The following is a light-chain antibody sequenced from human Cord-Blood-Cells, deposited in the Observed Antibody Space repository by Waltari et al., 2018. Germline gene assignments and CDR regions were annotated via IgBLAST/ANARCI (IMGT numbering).Light chain of an antibody. CDR2: WAS. V-gene: IGKV4-1*01. CDR1: QSVLYSSNNKNY. CDR3: QQYYSTPLT. J-gene: IGKJ4*01. Sequence: DIVLTQSPDSLAVSLGERDTTHCKSSQSVLYSSNNKNYLALYQQKPGQPPKLLIYWASTRKSGVPDRFSGSGSGTDFTLTISSLQAEDVAVYYCQQYYSTPLTFGGGTKVEIK.